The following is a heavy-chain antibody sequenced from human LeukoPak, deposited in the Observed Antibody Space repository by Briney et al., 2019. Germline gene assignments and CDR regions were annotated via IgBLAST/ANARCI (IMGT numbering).Heavy chain of an antibody. CDR2: IIPIFGTA. J-gene: IGHJ6*03. V-gene: IGHV1-69*05. Sequence: ASVKVSCKASGGTFSSYAISWVRQAPGQGLEWMGGIIPIFGTANYAQKFQGRVTITTDESTSTAYMELSSLRSEDTAVYYCAGARAAGYYYYYYMDVWGKGTTATVSS. D-gene: IGHD6-13*01. CDR3: AGARAAGYYYYYYMDV. CDR1: GGTFSSYA.